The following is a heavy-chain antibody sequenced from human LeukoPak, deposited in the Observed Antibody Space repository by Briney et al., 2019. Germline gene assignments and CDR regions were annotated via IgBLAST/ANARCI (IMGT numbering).Heavy chain of an antibody. CDR1: GLTCSSYW. Sequence: PGGSLRLSCAASGLTCSSYWMSWVRQTPGKGLEWVANLNQDGSEKHYVDSAKGRFTISRDNAKNSLYLQMNSLRGEDTAVYYCAKLTRGYYYYMDVWGKGTTVTVSS. V-gene: IGHV3-7*01. D-gene: IGHD1-14*01. CDR2: LNQDGSEK. J-gene: IGHJ6*03. CDR3: AKLTRGYYYYMDV.